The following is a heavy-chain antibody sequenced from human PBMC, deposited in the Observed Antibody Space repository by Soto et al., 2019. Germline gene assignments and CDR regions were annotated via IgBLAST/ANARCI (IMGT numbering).Heavy chain of an antibody. V-gene: IGHV5-51*01. CDR3: ATTTIYCSSTSCYPEKNAFDI. D-gene: IGHD2-2*01. CDR1: GYSFTSYW. CDR2: IYPGDSDT. J-gene: IGHJ3*02. Sequence: GESLKISCKGSGYSFTSYWIGWVRQVPGKGLEWMGIIYPGDSDTRYSPSFQGQVTISADKSISTAYLQWSSLKASDTAMYYCATTTIYCSSTSCYPEKNAFDIWGQGTMVPVSS.